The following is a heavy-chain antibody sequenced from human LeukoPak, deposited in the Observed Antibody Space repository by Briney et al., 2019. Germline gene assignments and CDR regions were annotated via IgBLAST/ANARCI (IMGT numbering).Heavy chain of an antibody. D-gene: IGHD6-13*01. Sequence: KPSETLSLTCAVYGGSFSGYYWSWIRQPPGKWLEWIGEINHSGSTNYNPSLKSRVTISVDTSKNQFSLKLSSVTAADTAVYYCARVGRHQLAFWGQGTLVTVSS. CDR1: GGSFSGYY. CDR3: ARVGRHQLAF. J-gene: IGHJ4*02. CDR2: INHSGST. V-gene: IGHV4-34*01.